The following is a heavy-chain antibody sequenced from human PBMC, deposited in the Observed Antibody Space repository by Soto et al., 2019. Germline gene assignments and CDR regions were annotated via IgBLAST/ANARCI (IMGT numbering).Heavy chain of an antibody. CDR1: GFTFSSYG. J-gene: IGHJ4*01. CDR3: ARQYDILTGNELA. CDR2: IWYDGSNK. D-gene: IGHD3-9*01. V-gene: IGHV3-33*01. Sequence: PGGSLRLSCAASGFTFSSYGMHWVLQAPGKGLEWVAVIWYDGSNKYYADSVKGRFTISRDNSKNTLYLQMNSLRAEDTAVYYCARQYDILTGNELAWGQGTLVTVSS.